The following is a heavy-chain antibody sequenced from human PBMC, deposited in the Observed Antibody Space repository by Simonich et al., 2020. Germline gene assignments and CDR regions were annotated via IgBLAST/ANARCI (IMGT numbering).Heavy chain of an antibody. D-gene: IGHD2-15*01. Sequence: QVQLVQSGAEVKKPGASVKVSCQASGYTFTSYGISWVRQAPGQGLEWMGRIIAYNGNTNYAQKLQGRVTMTTDTSTSTAYMELRSLRSDDTAVYYCARASRGTWWYYYFDYWGQGTLVTVSS. J-gene: IGHJ4*02. CDR1: GYTFTSYG. V-gene: IGHV1-18*01. CDR2: IIAYNGNT. CDR3: ARASRGTWWYYYFDY.